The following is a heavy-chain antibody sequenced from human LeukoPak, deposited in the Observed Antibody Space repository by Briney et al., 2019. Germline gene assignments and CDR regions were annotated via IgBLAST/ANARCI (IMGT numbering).Heavy chain of an antibody. CDR1: GGSFSGYY. CDR2: INHSGST. Sequence: SETLSLTCAVYGGSFSGYYWSWIRQPPGKGLEWIGEINHSGSTNYNPSLKSRVTISVDTSKNQFSLKLSSVTAADPAVYYCARWTYYYDSSVYFYWGQGTLVTVSS. V-gene: IGHV4-34*01. J-gene: IGHJ4*02. D-gene: IGHD3-22*01. CDR3: ARWTYYYDSSVYFY.